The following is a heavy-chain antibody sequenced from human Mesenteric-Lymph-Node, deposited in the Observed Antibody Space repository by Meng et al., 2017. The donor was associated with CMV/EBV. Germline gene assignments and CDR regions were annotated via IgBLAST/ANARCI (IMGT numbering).Heavy chain of an antibody. V-gene: IGHV3-23*01. CDR3: AKGRMAWYYYDP. CDR2: ISGSGDNT. J-gene: IGHJ5*02. D-gene: IGHD3-22*01. CDR1: GLTLSSYA. Sequence: GESLKISCAASGLTLSSYAMSWVRQAPGKGLEWVSAISGSGDNTYYADSVKGRFTISRDNSKNTLYLQMNSLRAEDTAAYYCAKGRMAWYYYDPWGQGTVVTVSS.